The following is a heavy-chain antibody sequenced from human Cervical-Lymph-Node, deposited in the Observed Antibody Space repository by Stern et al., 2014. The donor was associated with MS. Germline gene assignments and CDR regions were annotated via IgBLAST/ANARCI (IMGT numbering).Heavy chain of an antibody. CDR1: GGTFNTNV. J-gene: IGHJ4*02. CDR2: IIPIFGTA. V-gene: IGHV1-69*01. CDR3: ARAAYSTSSYNY. Sequence: QVQLVQSGAEVKKPGSSVKVSCKASGGTFNTNVISWVRQAPGQGLEWMGGIIPIFGTALYAQKFQGRVTITANESTRAVYMELSSLRSEDTAFYYCARAAYSTSSYNYWGQGTLVIVSS. D-gene: IGHD6-6*01.